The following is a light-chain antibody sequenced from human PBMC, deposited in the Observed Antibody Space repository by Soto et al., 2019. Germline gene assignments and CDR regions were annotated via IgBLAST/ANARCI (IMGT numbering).Light chain of an antibody. Sequence: QAVLTQPPSASGTPGQRVSISCSGSTSNIGSQTVNWYQRLPGTAPKLLIYIDNQRPSGVPDRFSGSKSGTSASLAISGLQSGDEADYFCASWDDSLNGPVFGGGTQLTVL. J-gene: IGLJ2*01. CDR3: ASWDDSLNGPV. CDR1: TSNIGSQT. V-gene: IGLV1-44*01. CDR2: IDN.